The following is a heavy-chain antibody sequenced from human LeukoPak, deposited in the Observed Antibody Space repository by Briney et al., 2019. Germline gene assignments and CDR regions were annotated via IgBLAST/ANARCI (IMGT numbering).Heavy chain of an antibody. Sequence: PGGSLRLSCAASGFTFSSYSMNWVRQAPGEGLEWVSSISSSSSYIYYADSVKGRFTISRDNAKNSLYLQMNSLRAEDTAVYYCARTLINYDSSGYYAFDAFDIWGQGTMVTVSS. J-gene: IGHJ3*02. V-gene: IGHV3-21*01. D-gene: IGHD3-22*01. CDR3: ARTLINYDSSGYYAFDAFDI. CDR2: ISSSSSYI. CDR1: GFTFSSYS.